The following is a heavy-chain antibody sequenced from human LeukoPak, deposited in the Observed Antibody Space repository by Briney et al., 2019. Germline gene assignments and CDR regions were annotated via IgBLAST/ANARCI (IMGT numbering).Heavy chain of an antibody. Sequence: PSETLSLTCTVSGYSLSSGFFCDWIRQSPGKGLEWIGSFSHRGGSYHNPSLKSRVTISVDRSKNQFSLKLLSVAAADTAVYYCARAPDFSDSSGPNYLDFWGQGILVTVSS. CDR3: ARAPDFSDSSGPNYLDF. J-gene: IGHJ4*02. CDR1: GYSLSSGFF. D-gene: IGHD3-22*01. CDR2: FSHRGGS. V-gene: IGHV4-38-2*02.